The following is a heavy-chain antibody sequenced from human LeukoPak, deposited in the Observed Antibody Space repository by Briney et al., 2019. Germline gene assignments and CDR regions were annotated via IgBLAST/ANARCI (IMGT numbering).Heavy chain of an antibody. V-gene: IGHV3-9*03. CDR1: VFTFDDYA. Sequence: GGSLRLSCAASVFTFDDYAMHWVRQAPGKGLEWVSGISWNSGSIGYADSVKGRFTISRDNAKNSLYLQMNSLRAEDMALYYCAKAPMATITSVYFQHWGQGTLVTVSS. D-gene: IGHD5-24*01. CDR2: ISWNSGSI. CDR3: AKAPMATITSVYFQH. J-gene: IGHJ1*01.